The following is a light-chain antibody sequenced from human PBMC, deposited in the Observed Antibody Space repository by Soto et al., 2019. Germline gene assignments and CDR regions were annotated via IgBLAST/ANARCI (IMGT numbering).Light chain of an antibody. Sequence: EIVMTQSPATLYVSPGERVTLSCRASQSVRTNLAWYQQKPGQPPRPLIHGASTRATGVPARFSGSGSGKEFTLTISSLQSEDFAVYYCQHYNNLWGFGGGTKVEIK. CDR3: QHYNNLWG. CDR2: GAS. CDR1: QSVRTN. V-gene: IGKV3-15*01. J-gene: IGKJ4*01.